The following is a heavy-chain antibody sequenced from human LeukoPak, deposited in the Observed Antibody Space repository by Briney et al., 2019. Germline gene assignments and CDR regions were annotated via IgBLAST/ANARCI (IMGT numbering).Heavy chain of an antibody. CDR1: GFTFDTYW. CDR3: ARDSGSYYWHY. CDR2: ISSSGSAI. V-gene: IGHV3-11*01. D-gene: IGHD3-10*01. Sequence: GGSLRLSCAASGFTFDTYWMHWIRQAPGKGLEWVSYISSSGSAIYNADSVKGRFTISRDNAKNSLYLQMNSLRAEDTAVYYCARDSGSYYWHYWGQGTLVTVSS. J-gene: IGHJ4*02.